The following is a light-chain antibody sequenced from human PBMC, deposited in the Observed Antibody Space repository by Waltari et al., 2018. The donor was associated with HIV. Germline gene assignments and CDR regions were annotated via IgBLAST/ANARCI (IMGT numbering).Light chain of an antibody. Sequence: QSVLTQPPSVSGAPGQRVTISCTGSSSNIGAGHEVHWFLQIPGAAPRLIIYGNIYRPSGVPDRFSGSKSGLSVSLAITGLQSEDEASYYCQSYDNSLNGWVFGGGTKLTVL. CDR3: QSYDNSLNGWV. J-gene: IGLJ3*02. CDR2: GNI. CDR1: SSNIGAGHE. V-gene: IGLV1-40*01.